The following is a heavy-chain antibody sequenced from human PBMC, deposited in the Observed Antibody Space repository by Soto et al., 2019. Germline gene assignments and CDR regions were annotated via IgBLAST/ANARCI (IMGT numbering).Heavy chain of an antibody. J-gene: IGHJ5*02. Sequence: SETLSLTCTVSGASITNNYWSRIRQPAGKGLEYIGRIYSSGSTIYNPSLKSRVTMSVDTSKNQFSLKLSSVTAADTAVYYCARKGYDGGWFDPWGQGTLVTVSS. V-gene: IGHV4-4*07. CDR2: IYSSGST. CDR3: ARKGYDGGWFDP. CDR1: GASITNNY. D-gene: IGHD5-12*01.